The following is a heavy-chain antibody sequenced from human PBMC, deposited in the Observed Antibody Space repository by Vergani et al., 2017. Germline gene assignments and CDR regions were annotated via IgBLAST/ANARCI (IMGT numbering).Heavy chain of an antibody. CDR2: IWYDGSNK. CDR3: ARDYYYVSGSYSWYYYYYYMDV. CDR1: GFTFSSYG. D-gene: IGHD3-10*01. Sequence: QVQLVESGGGVVQPGRSLRLSCAASGFTFSSYGMHWVRQAPGKGLEWVAVIWYDGSNKYYADAVKGLFTISRDNSKNTLYLQMNSLRAEDTAVYYCARDYYYVSGSYSWYYYYYYMDVWGKGTTVTVSS. J-gene: IGHJ6*03. V-gene: IGHV3-33*01.